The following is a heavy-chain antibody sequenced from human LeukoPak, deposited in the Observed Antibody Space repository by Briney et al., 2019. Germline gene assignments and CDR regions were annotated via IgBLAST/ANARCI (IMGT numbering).Heavy chain of an antibody. Sequence: PGGSLRLSCAASGFTFSSYGMHWVRQAPGKGLEWVAVISYDGSNKYYADSVKGRFTISRDNSKNTLYLQMNSLRAEDTAVYYCARDGLSVGLEAFDIWGQGTMVTVSS. CDR2: ISYDGSNK. CDR1: GFTFSSYG. J-gene: IGHJ3*02. CDR3: ARDGLSVGLEAFDI. V-gene: IGHV3-30*03. D-gene: IGHD4/OR15-4a*01.